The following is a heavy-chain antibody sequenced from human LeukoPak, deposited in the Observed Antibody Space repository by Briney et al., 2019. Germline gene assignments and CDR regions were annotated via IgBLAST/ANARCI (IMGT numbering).Heavy chain of an antibody. D-gene: IGHD3-22*01. CDR2: ISGNGGST. CDR1: GFTFSSSA. CDR3: ASQKENFYDSSGNK. V-gene: IGHV3-23*01. Sequence: PGGSLRLSCAASGFTFSSSAMSWVRQAPGKGLEWVSAISGNGGSTYYADSVKGRFTISRDNSKNTLYMKMNSLKAEDTAVYFCASQKENFYDSSGNKWGQGTLVTVSS. J-gene: IGHJ4*02.